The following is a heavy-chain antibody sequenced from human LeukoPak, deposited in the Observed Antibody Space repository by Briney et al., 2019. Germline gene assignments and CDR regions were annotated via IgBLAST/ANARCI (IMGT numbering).Heavy chain of an antibody. J-gene: IGHJ4*02. CDR2: ITSRSSYI. Sequence: GGSLRLSCAASGFTFSSYRMNWVRQAPGKGLEWVSSITSRSSYIYYADSVKGRFTISRDNAKNSLYLQMNSLRAEDTAVYYCARVPHDIVVVVAATPDYWGQGTRVTVSS. CDR1: GFTFSSYR. V-gene: IGHV3-21*01. CDR3: ARVPHDIVVVVAATPDY. D-gene: IGHD2-15*01.